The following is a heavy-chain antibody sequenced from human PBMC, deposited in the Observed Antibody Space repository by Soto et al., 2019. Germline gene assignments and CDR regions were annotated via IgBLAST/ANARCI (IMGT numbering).Heavy chain of an antibody. CDR2: ISWNSGNL. J-gene: IGHJ4*02. CDR1: GFTFDDYA. V-gene: IGHV3-9*01. D-gene: IGHD4-17*01. Sequence: EVQLVESGGGLVQPGRSLRLSCAASGFTFDDYAMHWVRQGPGKGLEWVSSISWNSGNLGYADSVKGRFTISRDNAKNSLYLQMNSLRGEDTALYYCAKGASTTVFAFNDYWGQGPLVNVSS. CDR3: AKGASTTVFAFNDY.